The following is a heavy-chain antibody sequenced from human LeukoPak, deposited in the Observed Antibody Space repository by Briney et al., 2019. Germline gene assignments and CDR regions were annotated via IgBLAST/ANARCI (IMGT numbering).Heavy chain of an antibody. CDR1: GFTFSTYW. CDR3: ASGCCSGGSSHTTKAAFDC. V-gene: IGHV3-74*01. Sequence: GGSLRLSCAASGFTFSTYWMHWVRQVPGKGLVWVSRINSDGSTTTYADSVKGRFTISRDNAKNTLYLQMNSLRAEDTAVYYCASGCCSGGSSHTTKAAFDCWGQGTLVTVSS. CDR2: INSDGSTT. D-gene: IGHD2-15*01. J-gene: IGHJ4*02.